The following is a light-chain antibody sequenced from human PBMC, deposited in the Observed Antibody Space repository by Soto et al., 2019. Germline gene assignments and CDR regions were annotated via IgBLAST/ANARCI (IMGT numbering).Light chain of an antibody. CDR1: QSVSSSY. CDR3: QQYGSSSARLGGT. Sequence: EIVLTQSPGTLSLSPGERATLSCRASQSVSSSYLAWYQQKPGQAPRLLIYGASSRATGIPDRFSGSGSGTDFTLTISRLEPEDFAVYYCQQYGSSSARLGGTFGQGTKVEIK. CDR2: GAS. V-gene: IGKV3-20*01. J-gene: IGKJ1*01.